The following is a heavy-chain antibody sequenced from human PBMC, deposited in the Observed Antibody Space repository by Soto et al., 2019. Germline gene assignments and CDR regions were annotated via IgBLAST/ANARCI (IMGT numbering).Heavy chain of an antibody. Sequence: ASVKVSCKASGYTFTSYAIHWVRQAPGQRLEWMGWINAGNGNTKFSQKFQGRVTITRDTSASTAYMELRGLRSEDTAVYYCAILGTYYFDNSDNYFDFWGQGTLVTVSS. CDR1: GYTFTSYA. J-gene: IGHJ4*02. V-gene: IGHV1-3*01. CDR2: INAGNGNT. CDR3: AILGTYYFDNSDNYFDF. D-gene: IGHD3-22*01.